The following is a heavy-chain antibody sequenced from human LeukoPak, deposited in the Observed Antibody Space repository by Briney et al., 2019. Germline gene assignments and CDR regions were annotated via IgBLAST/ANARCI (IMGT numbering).Heavy chain of an antibody. CDR2: IKQDGSEK. V-gene: IGHV3-7*01. D-gene: IGHD1-26*01. CDR3: ASGSYPEWLDY. CDR1: GFTFSSYW. J-gene: IGHJ4*02. Sequence: GGSLRLSCAASGFTFSSYWMSWVRQAPGKGLEWVANIKQDGSEKYYVDSVKGRFTISRDNAKNSLYLQMNGLRAEDTAVYYCASGSYPEWLDYWGQGTLVTVSS.